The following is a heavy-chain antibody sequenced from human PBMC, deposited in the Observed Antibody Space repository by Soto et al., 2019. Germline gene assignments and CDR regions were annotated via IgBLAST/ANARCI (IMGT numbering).Heavy chain of an antibody. D-gene: IGHD5-12*01. CDR2: IIPIFGTA. CDR1: GCTFSSYA. CDR3: ARDVEMAKIRWFEP. J-gene: IGHJ5*02. Sequence: SVKVSCKASGCTFSSYAISWVRQAPGQGLEWMGGIIPIFGTANYAQKFQGRVTITADESTSTAYMELSGLRSEDTAVYYCARDVEMAKIRWFEPWGQGTLVIVSS. V-gene: IGHV1-69*13.